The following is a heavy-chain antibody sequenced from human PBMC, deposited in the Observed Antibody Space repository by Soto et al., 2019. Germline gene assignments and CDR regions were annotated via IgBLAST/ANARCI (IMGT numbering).Heavy chain of an antibody. CDR2: ISGYNGQT. J-gene: IGHJ6*02. V-gene: IGHV1-18*01. Sequence: QVQLVQSGPEVMKPGASVKVSCKASGYTFTTYGISWVRLAPGQGLEWLGWISGYNGQTNYAPRFRDRVTLTTDTSTSTTNMELRSRSSDDTAIYFCARDNRKELWVEGLNAMDVWGQGTTVTVSS. CDR1: GYTFTTYG. D-gene: IGHD2-21*01. CDR3: ARDNRKELWVEGLNAMDV.